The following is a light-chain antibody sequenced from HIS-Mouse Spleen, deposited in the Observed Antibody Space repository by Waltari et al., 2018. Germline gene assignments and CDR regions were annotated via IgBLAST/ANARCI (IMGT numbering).Light chain of an antibody. CDR1: QGISSY. CDR2: AAS. J-gene: IGKJ1*01. V-gene: IGKV1-9*01. Sequence: LTQSPATLSLSPGARVTITCRASQGISSYLAWYQQKPGKAPKLLIYAASTLQSGVPSRFSGSGSGTEFTLTISSLQPEDFATYYCQQLNSYPPTFGQGTKVEIK. CDR3: QQLNSYPPT.